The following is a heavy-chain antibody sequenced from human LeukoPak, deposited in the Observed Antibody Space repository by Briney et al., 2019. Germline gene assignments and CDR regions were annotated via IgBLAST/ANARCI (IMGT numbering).Heavy chain of an antibody. D-gene: IGHD3-22*01. V-gene: IGHV1-2*02. CDR2: INPNSGGT. Sequence: GASVKVSCKASGYTFTGYYMHWVRQAPGQGLEWMGWINPNSGGTNYAQTFQGRVTMTRDTSISTAYMELSRLRSDDTAVYYCARDRSLRYQFDDSSGYFDYWGQGTLVTVSS. CDR1: GYTFTGYY. J-gene: IGHJ4*02. CDR3: ARDRSLRYQFDDSSGYFDY.